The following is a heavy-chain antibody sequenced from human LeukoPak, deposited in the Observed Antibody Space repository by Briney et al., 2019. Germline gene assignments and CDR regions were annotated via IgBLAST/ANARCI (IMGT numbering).Heavy chain of an antibody. V-gene: IGHV3-53*04. D-gene: IGHD3-10*02. CDR1: GFTVSSNY. J-gene: IGHJ6*02. Sequence: SGGSLRLSCAASGFTVSSNYMSWVRQAPGKGLEWVSVIYSGGSTFFADSVKGRFTISRHNSNNTLYLQMNSLRAEDTAVYLCARGYSHYYDRDGMDVWGQGTTVTVSS. CDR2: IYSGGST. CDR3: ARGYSHYYDRDGMDV.